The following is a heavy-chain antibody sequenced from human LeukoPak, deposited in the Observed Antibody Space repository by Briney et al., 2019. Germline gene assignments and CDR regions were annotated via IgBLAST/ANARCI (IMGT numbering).Heavy chain of an antibody. CDR3: ARGRSYGFDFDS. Sequence: SETLSLTCTVSGGSISSSSYYWGWIRQPPGKGLEWIGSIYYSGSTYYNPSLKSRVTISVDTSKNQFSLKLTSVTAADTAVYYCARGRSYGFDFDSWGPGTLVIVSS. CDR1: GGSISSSSYY. D-gene: IGHD5-18*01. J-gene: IGHJ4*02. CDR2: IYYSGST. V-gene: IGHV4-39*07.